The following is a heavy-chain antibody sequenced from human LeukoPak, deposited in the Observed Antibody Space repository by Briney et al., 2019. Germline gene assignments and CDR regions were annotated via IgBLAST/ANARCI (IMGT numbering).Heavy chain of an antibody. CDR2: ISSSGNNA. CDR1: GFTFRDAA. V-gene: IGHV3-23*01. Sequence: GGSLRLSCAASGFTFRDAAMTWVRQAPGKGLEWVSLISSSGNNAYYADSVKGRFTISRDNSKNTLSLQMNSLRPEDTAVYYCASQTTRRLPIAVADYFDYWGQGTLVTVSS. CDR3: ASQTTRRLPIAVADYFDY. J-gene: IGHJ4*02. D-gene: IGHD6-19*01.